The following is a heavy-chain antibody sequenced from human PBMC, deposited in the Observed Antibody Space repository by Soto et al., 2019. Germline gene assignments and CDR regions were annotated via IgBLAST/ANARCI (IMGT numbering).Heavy chain of an antibody. CDR2: ISYDGSNK. CDR3: ASALSLRGHFDY. D-gene: IGHD3-16*01. V-gene: IGHV3-30-3*01. Sequence: PGGSLRLSCAASGFTFSSYAMHWVRQAPGKGLEWVAVISYDGSNKYYADSVKGRFTISRDNSKNTLYLQMNSLRAEDTAVYYCASALSLRGHFDYWGQGTLVTVSS. CDR1: GFTFSSYA. J-gene: IGHJ4*02.